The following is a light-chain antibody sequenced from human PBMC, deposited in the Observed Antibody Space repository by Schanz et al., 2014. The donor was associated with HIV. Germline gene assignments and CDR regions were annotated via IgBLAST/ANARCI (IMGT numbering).Light chain of an antibody. J-gene: IGLJ3*02. CDR2: ATY. Sequence: QSVLTQPPSASGTPGQKVTISCSGSSSSFRTNAADWHRQLPGTAPKLLIYATYNRPSGVPDRFSGSGSDTSASLAISGLQSEDEADYYCGTWDDSLNGWVFGGGTKLTVL. V-gene: IGLV1-44*01. CDR3: GTWDDSLNGWV. CDR1: SSSFRTNA.